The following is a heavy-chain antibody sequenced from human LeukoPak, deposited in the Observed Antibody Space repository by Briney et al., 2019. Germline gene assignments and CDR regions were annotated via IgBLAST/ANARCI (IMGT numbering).Heavy chain of an antibody. V-gene: IGHV3-74*01. J-gene: IGHJ4*02. Sequence: GGSLRLSCAASGFTFSSYWMHWVRQAPGKGLVWVSRINSDGSTTNYADSVKGRFAISRDNSKNTLYLQMNSLRGEDTAVYYCAKGSTVESFADYWGQGTLVTVSS. CDR3: AKGSTVESFADY. D-gene: IGHD3-10*01. CDR2: INSDGSTT. CDR1: GFTFSSYW.